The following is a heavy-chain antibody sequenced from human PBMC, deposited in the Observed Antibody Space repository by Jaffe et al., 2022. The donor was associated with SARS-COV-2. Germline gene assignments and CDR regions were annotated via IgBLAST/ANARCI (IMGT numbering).Heavy chain of an antibody. CDR1: GFISSSNW. CDR2: INSDGSAT. J-gene: IGHJ6*02. CDR3: AREAGRTFRFYYYYYGMDV. Sequence: EVQLVESGGGLVQPGGSLRLSCAASGFISSSNWMHWVRQAPGKGLVWVSRINSDGSATSYADSVKGRFTVSRDNAKNTLYLQMDSLRAEDTAVYYCAREAGRTFRFYYYYYGMDVWGQGTTVTVSS. V-gene: IGHV3-74*01. D-gene: IGHD1-1*01.